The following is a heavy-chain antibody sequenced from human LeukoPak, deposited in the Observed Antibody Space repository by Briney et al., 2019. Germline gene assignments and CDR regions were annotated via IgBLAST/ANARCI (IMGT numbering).Heavy chain of an antibody. CDR1: GGSISSYY. J-gene: IGHJ5*02. D-gene: IGHD2-2*02. CDR2: IYTSGST. CDR3: ARDIVVVPAAIRNNWFDP. V-gene: IGHV4-4*07. Sequence: SETLSLTCTVSGGSISSYYWSWIRQPAGKGLEWIGRIYTSGSTNYNPSLKSRVTMPVDTSKNQFSLKLSSVTAADTAVYYCARDIVVVPAAIRNNWFDPWGQGTLVTVSS.